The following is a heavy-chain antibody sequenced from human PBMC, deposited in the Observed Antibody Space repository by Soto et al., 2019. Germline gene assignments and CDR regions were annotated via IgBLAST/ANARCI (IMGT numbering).Heavy chain of an antibody. Sequence: QITLKESGPTLVKPTQTLTLTCTFSGFSLNTRGVGVGWIRQPPGKALEWLALIYWDDDKRYSPSLKTRLTNHKDPSQNPVGPKKTHKDPLDPTNNYLAPNYPWVGVGVGGMDVWGQGTTATVSS. CDR2: IYWDDDK. CDR1: GFSLNTRGVG. CDR3: APNYPWVGVGVGGMDV. J-gene: IGHJ6*02. D-gene: IGHD1-26*01. V-gene: IGHV2-5*02.